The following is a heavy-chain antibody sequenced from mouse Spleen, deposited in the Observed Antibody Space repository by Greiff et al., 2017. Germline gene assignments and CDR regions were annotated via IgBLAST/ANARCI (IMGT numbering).Heavy chain of an antibody. CDR3: AREGANGNYLGDY. D-gene: IGHD2-1*01. V-gene: IGHV1-82*01. Sequence: QVQLQQSGPELVKPGASVKISCKASGYAFSSSWMNWVKQRPGKGLEWIGRIYPGDGDTNYNGKFKGKATLTADKSSSTAYMQLSSLTSEDSAVYFCAREGANGNYLGDYWGQGTTLTVSS. CDR1: GYAFSSSW. J-gene: IGHJ2*01. CDR2: IYPGDGDT.